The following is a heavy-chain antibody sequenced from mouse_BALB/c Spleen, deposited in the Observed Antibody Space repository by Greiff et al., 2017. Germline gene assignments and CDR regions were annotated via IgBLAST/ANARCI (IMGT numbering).Heavy chain of an antibody. CDR1: GYTFTDYN. CDR2: IYPYNGGT. V-gene: IGHV1S29*02. D-gene: IGHD1-1*02. CDR3: ARYDGYAMDY. J-gene: IGHJ4*01. Sequence: EVQRVESGPELVKPGASVKISCKASGYTFTDYNMHWVKQSHGKSLEWIGYIYPYNGGTGYNQKFKSKATLTVDNSSSTAYMELRSLTSEDSAVYYCARYDGYAMDYWGQGTSVTVSS.